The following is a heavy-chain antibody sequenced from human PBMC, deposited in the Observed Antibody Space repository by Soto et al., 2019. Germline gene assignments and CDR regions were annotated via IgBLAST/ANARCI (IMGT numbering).Heavy chain of an antibody. CDR3: ARSLPAAGTDY. CDR1: GFTFSNYV. D-gene: IGHD6-13*01. Sequence: EVQLLESGGDLVQPGGSLRLSCAASGFTFSNYVITWVRQAPGKGLEWVSTIRGSGDITSYADSVKGRFTISRDNSKNTLYLQTNSLRADDTALYYCARSLPAAGTDYWGQGTPVTVSS. CDR2: IRGSGDIT. J-gene: IGHJ4*02. V-gene: IGHV3-23*01.